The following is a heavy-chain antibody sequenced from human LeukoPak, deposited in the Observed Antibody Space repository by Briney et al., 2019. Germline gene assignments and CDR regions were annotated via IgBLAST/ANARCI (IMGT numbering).Heavy chain of an antibody. CDR2: ISSSGSYI. D-gene: IGHD3-22*01. J-gene: IGHJ4*02. CDR1: GFTFSSYA. CDR3: ARGPTHYFDTSGYFDY. Sequence: GGSLRLSCAASGFTFSSYAMKWVRQAPGKGLEWVSSISSSGSYIYYADSVKGRFTISRDNAKNSLYLQMSSLRAEDTAVYYCARGPTHYFDTSGYFDYWGQGILVTVSS. V-gene: IGHV3-21*01.